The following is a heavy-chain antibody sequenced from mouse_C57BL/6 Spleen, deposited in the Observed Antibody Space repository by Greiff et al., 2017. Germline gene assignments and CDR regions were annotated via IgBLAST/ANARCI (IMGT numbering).Heavy chain of an antibody. D-gene: IGHD1-1*01. CDR2: IHPNSGST. CDR1: GYTFTSYW. CDR3: ARSGLTTVGSYFDY. V-gene: IGHV1-64*01. J-gene: IGHJ2*01. Sequence: QVQLQQPGAELVKPGASVKLSCKASGYTFTSYWMHWVKQRPGQGLEWIGMIHPNSGSTNYNEKFKSKATLTVDKSSSTAYMQLSSLTSEDSAVYYCARSGLTTVGSYFDYWGQGTTLTVSS.